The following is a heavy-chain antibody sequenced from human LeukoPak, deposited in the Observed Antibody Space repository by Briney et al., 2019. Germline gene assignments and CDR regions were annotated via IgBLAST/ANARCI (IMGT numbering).Heavy chain of an antibody. J-gene: IGHJ3*02. Sequence: ASVKVSCKASGYTFTSYYMHWVRQAPGQGLEWMGIINPSGGSTSYAQKFQGRVTMTTDTSTSTAYMELRSLRSDDTAVYYCARIIYIAAAFNDAFDIWGQGTMVTVSS. CDR3: ARIIYIAAAFNDAFDI. CDR2: INPSGGST. D-gene: IGHD6-13*01. V-gene: IGHV1-46*01. CDR1: GYTFTSYY.